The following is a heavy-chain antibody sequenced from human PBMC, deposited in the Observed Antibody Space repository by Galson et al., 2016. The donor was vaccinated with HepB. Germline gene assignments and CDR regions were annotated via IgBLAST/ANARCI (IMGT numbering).Heavy chain of an antibody. CDR2: VDPSNGNT. V-gene: IGHV1-46*01. CDR1: GYSFITHY. D-gene: IGHD1-14*01. J-gene: IGHJ4*02. Sequence: SVKVSCKASGYSFITHYMHWVRQAPGQGPDWIGMVDPSNGNTHYSPRFEGRVTMTRDTTTSTVHMDLRSLTTEDTAVYYCAREPPEQCYFDSWGQGSLVTVSS. CDR3: AREPPEQCYFDS.